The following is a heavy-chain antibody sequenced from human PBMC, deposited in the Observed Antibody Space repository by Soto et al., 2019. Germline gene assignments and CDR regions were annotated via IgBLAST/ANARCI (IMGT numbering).Heavy chain of an antibody. V-gene: IGHV4-31*03. J-gene: IGHJ5*02. Sequence: SETLSLTCTVSGGSISSAGYYWRWIRQHPGKGLEWIGYIYYSGRTYYNPSLHSRVSIAVDTTENQFSLKLTSVTAADTSVYYCARGSFSSSSSWFDPWGRGTLVTVSS. CDR1: GGSISSAGYY. CDR3: ARGSFSSSSSWFDP. D-gene: IGHD6-6*01. CDR2: IYYSGRT.